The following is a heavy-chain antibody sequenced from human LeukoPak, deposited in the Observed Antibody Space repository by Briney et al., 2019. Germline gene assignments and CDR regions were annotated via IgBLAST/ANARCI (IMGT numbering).Heavy chain of an antibody. Sequence: ASVKVSCKASGYTFTSYYMHWVRQAPGQGLEWMGIINPSGGSTSYAQKFQGRVTMTRDTSTSTVYMELSSLRSEDTAVYYCARDHISHDYVWGSYRYTGAFDIWGQGTMVTVSS. J-gene: IGHJ3*02. CDR1: GYTFTSYY. V-gene: IGHV1-46*01. D-gene: IGHD3-16*02. CDR2: INPSGGST. CDR3: ARDHISHDYVWGSYRYTGAFDI.